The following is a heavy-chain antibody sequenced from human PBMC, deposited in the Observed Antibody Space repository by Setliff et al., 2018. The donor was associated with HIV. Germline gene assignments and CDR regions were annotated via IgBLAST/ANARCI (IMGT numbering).Heavy chain of an antibody. Sequence: ASVKVSCKASTYTFSSYVINWVRQAPGQGLEWMGRISVYNGNTIYAQKLQGRVIMTTDTSTSTAYMELRSLRSDDTTMYYCATQRDIVMVPGQGGFDIWAQGTMVTVSS. CDR1: TYTFSSYV. D-gene: IGHD2-2*01. CDR3: ATQRDIVMVPGQGGFDI. CDR2: ISVYNGNT. V-gene: IGHV1-18*01. J-gene: IGHJ3*02.